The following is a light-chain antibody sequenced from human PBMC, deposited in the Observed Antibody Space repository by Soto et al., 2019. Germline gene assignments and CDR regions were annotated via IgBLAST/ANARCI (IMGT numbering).Light chain of an antibody. CDR1: KSINTW. CDR2: AAS. V-gene: IGKV1D-12*01. Sequence: DIQMTQSPSSVSASVGDRVTITCRASKSINTWLAWYQQKPGKAPKLLISAASSLHSGVPSRFSGSGSGTDFTLTISSLQPEDFATYYCQLAYIVPFPFGGGTKVEIK. CDR3: QLAYIVPFP. J-gene: IGKJ4*01.